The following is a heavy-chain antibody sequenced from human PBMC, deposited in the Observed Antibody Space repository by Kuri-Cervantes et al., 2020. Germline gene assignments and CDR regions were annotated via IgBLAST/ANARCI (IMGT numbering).Heavy chain of an antibody. CDR1: GFTFSSYW. Sequence: GESLKISCAASGFTFSSYWMSWVRQAPGKGLEWVGRIKSKTDGGTTDYAAPVKGRFTISRDDSKNTLYLQMNSLKTEDTAVYYCTTALWTFDDYWGQGTLVTVSS. CDR3: TTALWTFDDY. V-gene: IGHV3-15*01. D-gene: IGHD3-10*01. CDR2: IKSKTDGGTT. J-gene: IGHJ4*02.